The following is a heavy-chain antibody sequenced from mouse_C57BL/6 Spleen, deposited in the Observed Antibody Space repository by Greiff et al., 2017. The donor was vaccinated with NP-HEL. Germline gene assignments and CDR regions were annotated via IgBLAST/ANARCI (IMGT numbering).Heavy chain of an antibody. J-gene: IGHJ2*01. CDR3: ARHIYYDPLDY. V-gene: IGHV5-9*01. CDR1: GFTFSSYT. CDR2: ISGGGGNT. Sequence: EVMLVESGGGLVKPGGSLKLSCAASGFTFSSYTMSWVRQTPEKRLEWVATISGGGGNTYYPDSVKGRFTISRDNAKNTLYLQMSSLRSEDTALYYCARHIYYDPLDYWGQGTTLTVSS. D-gene: IGHD2-4*01.